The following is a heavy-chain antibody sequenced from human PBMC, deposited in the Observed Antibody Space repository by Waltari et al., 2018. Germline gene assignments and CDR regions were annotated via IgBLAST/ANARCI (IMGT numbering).Heavy chain of an antibody. CDR1: GGSVTSGAYY. CDR3: AREVGDKWNLNYYYGTDI. J-gene: IGHJ6*02. CDR2: ISVSGASTTT. D-gene: IGHD1-7*01. Sequence: QVQLQESGPRLVKASQTLSLTCAVSGGSVTSGAYYWSWIRQPAGKGLEWIGQISVSGASTTTSYNPSLESRVTISIDRSKNQFSLNLSSVTATDTAIYFCAREVGDKWNLNYYYGTDIWGQGTTVTVSS. V-gene: IGHV4-61*02.